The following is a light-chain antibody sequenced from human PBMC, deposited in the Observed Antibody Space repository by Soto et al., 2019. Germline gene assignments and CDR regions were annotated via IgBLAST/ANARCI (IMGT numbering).Light chain of an antibody. J-gene: IGLJ1*01. CDR1: SSDIHDYKF. V-gene: IGLV2-14*01. CDR3: SSFTSRFTFV. Sequence: QSVLTQPASVSGSPGQSITISCTGTSSDIHDYKFVSWYQQHPGKAPKLMISEVTNRPSGVSDRFSGSKSGNTASLTISGLQAEDEADYYCSSFTSRFTFVFGTGTKVTVL. CDR2: EVT.